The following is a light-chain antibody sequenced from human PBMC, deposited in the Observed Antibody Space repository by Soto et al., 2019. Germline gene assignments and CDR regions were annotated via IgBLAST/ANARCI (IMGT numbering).Light chain of an antibody. CDR1: SSDVGGNKY. CDR3: SSYTSTTSSTV. V-gene: IGLV2-14*01. Sequence: HSVLTEPASVSGSPGQSITISCTGTSSDVGGNKYVSWYQQHPGKAPKLIIYDVSNRASGVSDRFSGSKSGNTASLTISGLQAEDEADYYCSSYTSTTSSTVFGPGTKVTVL. CDR2: DVS. J-gene: IGLJ1*01.